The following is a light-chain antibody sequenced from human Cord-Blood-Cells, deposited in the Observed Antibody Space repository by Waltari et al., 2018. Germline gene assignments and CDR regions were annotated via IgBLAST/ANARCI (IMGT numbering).Light chain of an antibody. V-gene: IGKV4-1*01. CDR3: QQYYSTPRT. CDR2: WAS. Sequence: DIVMTQSPDSLAVSLGERVTINCKSSQSVLYSSNNKNYLAWYQQKPGQPPKLLIYWASTRESGVPDRFSGSGSGTDFTLTSSSLQAEDVAVYYCQQYYSTPRTFGQGTKLEIK. CDR1: QSVLYSSNNKNY. J-gene: IGKJ2*02.